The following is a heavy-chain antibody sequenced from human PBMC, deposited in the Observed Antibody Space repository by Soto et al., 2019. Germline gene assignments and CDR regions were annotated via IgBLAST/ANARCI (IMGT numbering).Heavy chain of an antibody. CDR2: ISYSGST. J-gene: IGHJ4*02. CDR1: GVSISSRDYY. Sequence: QLQLQESGPGLVQPSETLSLMCTVSGVSISSRDYYWGSIRQPPGKGLEWIGMISYSGSTYYSPSLKSRVTISADTSNNQLSLRLSSVTAADTAVFHCMNYKSGWEYLGQGTVVTVSS. CDR3: MNYKSGWEY. D-gene: IGHD6-19*01. V-gene: IGHV4-39*01.